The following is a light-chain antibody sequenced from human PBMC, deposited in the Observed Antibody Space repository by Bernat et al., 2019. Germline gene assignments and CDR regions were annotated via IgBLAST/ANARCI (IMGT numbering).Light chain of an antibody. CDR3: QQYNNWPLT. CDR2: GAS. J-gene: IGKJ4*01. V-gene: IGKV3-20*01. Sequence: EIVLTQSPGTLSLSPGERATLSCRASQSVSSSYLAWYQQKPGQAPRLLIYGASSRATGIPDRFSGSGSGTEFTLTISSLQSEDFAVYYCQQYNNWPLTFGGGTKVELK. CDR1: QSVSSSY.